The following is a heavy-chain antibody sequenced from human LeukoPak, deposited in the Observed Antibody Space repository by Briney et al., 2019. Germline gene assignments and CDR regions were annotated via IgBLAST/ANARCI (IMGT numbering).Heavy chain of an antibody. CDR2: IRYDGSNK. V-gene: IGHV3-30*02. Sequence: GGSLRLSCAASGFTFSSYGMHWVRQAPGKGLEWVAFIRYDGSNKYYADSVKGRFTISRDNSKNTLYLQMNSLRAEDTAVYYCANAPTIFGVVSYMDVWGKGATVTVSS. CDR1: GFTFSSYG. J-gene: IGHJ6*03. CDR3: ANAPTIFGVVSYMDV. D-gene: IGHD3-3*01.